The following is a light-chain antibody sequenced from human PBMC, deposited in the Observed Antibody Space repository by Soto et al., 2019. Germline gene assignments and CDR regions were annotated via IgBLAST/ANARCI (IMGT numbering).Light chain of an antibody. Sequence: QSALTQPPSASGSPGQSVTISCTGSTSDVGGYEYVSWYQQHPGKAPKLMIFEVNKRPSGVPNRVSGSKSGNTASLTVSGLQSEDEASYYCSSFAGANIWVFGGGTQLTVL. V-gene: IGLV2-8*01. J-gene: IGLJ3*02. CDR2: EVN. CDR1: TSDVGGYEY. CDR3: SSFAGANIWV.